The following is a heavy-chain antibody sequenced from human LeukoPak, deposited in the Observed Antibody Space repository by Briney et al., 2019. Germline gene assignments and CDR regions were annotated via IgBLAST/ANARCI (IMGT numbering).Heavy chain of an antibody. Sequence: GGSLRLSCAASGFTFDDYAMHWVRQAPGKGLEWVSGISCNSGSIGYADSVKGRFTISRDNAKNSLYLQMNSLRAEDTALYYCAKDQEAVAGFFDYWGQGTLVTVSS. CDR2: ISCNSGSI. J-gene: IGHJ4*02. CDR3: AKDQEAVAGFFDY. V-gene: IGHV3-9*01. D-gene: IGHD6-19*01. CDR1: GFTFDDYA.